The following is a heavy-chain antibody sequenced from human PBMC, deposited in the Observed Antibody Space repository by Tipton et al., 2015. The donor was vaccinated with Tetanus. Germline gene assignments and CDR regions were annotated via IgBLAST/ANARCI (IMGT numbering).Heavy chain of an antibody. Sequence: GSLRLSCAASGFTFISYWMHWVRQAPGKGLEWVSRINSDGLSTSYAGSVKGRFTISRDNAKNTVYLQMNSLRAEDTAVYYCVREPYPTTACDVWGQGTLVTVSS. V-gene: IGHV3-74*01. D-gene: IGHD4-17*01. CDR3: VREPYPTTACDV. CDR2: INSDGLST. CDR1: GFTFISYW. J-gene: IGHJ4*02.